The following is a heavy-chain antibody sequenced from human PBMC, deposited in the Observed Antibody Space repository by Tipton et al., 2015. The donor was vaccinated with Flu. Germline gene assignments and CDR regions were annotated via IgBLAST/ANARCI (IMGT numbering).Heavy chain of an antibody. CDR1: GGSISSYY. V-gene: IGHV4-59*01. Sequence: LRLSCTVSGGSISSYYWSWIRQPPGKGLEWIGYIYYSGSTNYNPSLKSRVTISVDTSKNQFSLKLSSVTAADTAVYYCARTRYDLWSGRAAGGFDYWGQGTLLTVSS. CDR2: IYYSGST. D-gene: IGHD3-3*01. CDR3: ARTRYDLWSGRAAGGFDY. J-gene: IGHJ4*02.